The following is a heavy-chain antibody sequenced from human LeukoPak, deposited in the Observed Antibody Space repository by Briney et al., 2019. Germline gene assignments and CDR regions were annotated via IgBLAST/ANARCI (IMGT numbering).Heavy chain of an antibody. CDR3: ARGGDNWGHFYFDY. J-gene: IGHJ4*02. Sequence: SGPSLANPTQTLTLTCSFSGFSLTTSGMGVGWIRQPPEEAPEWHALIYGHNDQRYSPCLRSRLTITKDTTQHQVGHTIANMDPVDTATYYCARGGDNWGHFYFDYWGEGTLVTVSS. CDR1: GFSLTTSGMG. V-gene: IGHV2-5*01. D-gene: IGHD7-27*01. CDR2: IYGHNDQ.